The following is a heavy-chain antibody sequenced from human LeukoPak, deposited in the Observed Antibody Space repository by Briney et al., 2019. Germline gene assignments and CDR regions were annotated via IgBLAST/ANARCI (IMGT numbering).Heavy chain of an antibody. Sequence: ASVKVSCKASGYTFISYDINWVRQATGQGLERMGWMNPNSGNTDYAEKFQGRVTMTSDTSISTAYMEVSSLRSEDTAVYYCARGRAGSGYYNGTDVWGQGTTVTVSS. CDR3: ARGRAGSGYYNGTDV. CDR2: MNPNSGNT. CDR1: GYTFISYD. D-gene: IGHD2-8*02. V-gene: IGHV1-8*01. J-gene: IGHJ6*02.